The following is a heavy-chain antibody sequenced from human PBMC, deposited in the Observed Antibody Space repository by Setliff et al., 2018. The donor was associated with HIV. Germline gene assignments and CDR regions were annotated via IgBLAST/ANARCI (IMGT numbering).Heavy chain of an antibody. D-gene: IGHD2-15*01. CDR1: GFIFSSKW. J-gene: IGHJ6*03. CDR2: IDTDGSIT. CDR3: ARAGVVEGYYYYYYMDV. Sequence: SGGSLRLSCAASGFIFSSKWMHWVRQVPGKGLVWVSRIDTDGSITSYADSVRGRFTISRDDAEKSVYLQMNSLRAEDTAVYYCARAGVVEGYYYYYYMDVWGKGTTVTVS. V-gene: IGHV3-74*01.